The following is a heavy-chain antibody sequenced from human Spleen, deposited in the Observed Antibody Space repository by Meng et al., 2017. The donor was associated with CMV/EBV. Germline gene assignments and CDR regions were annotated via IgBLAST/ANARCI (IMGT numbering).Heavy chain of an antibody. CDR3: ARGGGYSYDLDS. CDR1: GGSVNNYY. Sequence: SETLSLTCAVSGGSVNNYYWNWIRQPPGKGLEWIGYIYYSGSVHYNPSLKSRVTMSLDTSKNQISLRLMSATTADTAVYYCARGGGYSYDLDSWGQGTLVTVSS. J-gene: IGHJ4*02. CDR2: IYYSGSV. D-gene: IGHD5-18*01. V-gene: IGHV4-59*02.